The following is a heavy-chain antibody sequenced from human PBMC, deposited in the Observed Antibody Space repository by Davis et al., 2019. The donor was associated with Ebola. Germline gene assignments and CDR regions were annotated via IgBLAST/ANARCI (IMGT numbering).Heavy chain of an antibody. CDR3: TRVKSGGTTGWFDP. Sequence: ASVKVSCKASGYTFTSYYMHWVRQAPGQGLEWMGWINPNTGGPNHAQNFQGRVTMTRDTSISSAYMELSRLSSDDTAVYYCTRVKSGGTTGWFDPWGQGTLVTVSS. V-gene: IGHV1-2*02. CDR2: INPNTGGP. J-gene: IGHJ5*02. D-gene: IGHD1-1*01. CDR1: GYTFTSYY.